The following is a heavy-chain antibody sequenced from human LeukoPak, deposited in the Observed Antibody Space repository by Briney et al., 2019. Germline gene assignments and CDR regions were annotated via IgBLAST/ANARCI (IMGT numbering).Heavy chain of an antibody. CDR3: ARGHSGYDP. CDR2: ISNGGGTI. D-gene: IGHD5-12*01. Sequence: GGSLILSCVASGFTFTSYDFNWVRQAPGKGLEWVSYISNGGGTISYADSVKGRFTISRDNFKNTLYLQMNSLRAEDTAVYYCARGHSGYDPWGQGTLVTVSS. J-gene: IGHJ5*02. CDR1: GFTFTSYD. V-gene: IGHV3-48*01.